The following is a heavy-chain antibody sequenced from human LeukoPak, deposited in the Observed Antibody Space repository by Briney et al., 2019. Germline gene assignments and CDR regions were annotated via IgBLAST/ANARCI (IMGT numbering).Heavy chain of an antibody. D-gene: IGHD3-22*01. CDR2: MNPNSGNT. V-gene: IGHV1-8*01. CDR1: GYTFTSYD. CDR3: ARDFYYDSSGWEYFQH. Sequence: ASVKVSCKASGYTFTSYDINWVRQATGQGLEWMGWMNPNSGNTGYAQKFQGRVTMTRNTSISTAYMELSSLRSEDTAVYYCARDFYYDSSGWEYFQHWGQGTLVTVSS. J-gene: IGHJ1*01.